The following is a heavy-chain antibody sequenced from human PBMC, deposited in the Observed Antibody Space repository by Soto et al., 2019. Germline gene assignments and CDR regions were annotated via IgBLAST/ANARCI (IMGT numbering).Heavy chain of an antibody. CDR1: GGSFSCYY. CDR2: INHSGST. CDR3: ARGGGSXRYCSSTSCYTLYNWFDP. V-gene: IGHV4-34*01. D-gene: IGHD2-2*01. Sequence: SETLSLTCAVYGGSFSCYYWSWIRQPPGKGLEWIGEINHSGSTNYNPSLKSRVTISVDTSKNQFSLKLSSVTAADTAVYYCARGGGSXRYCSSTSCYTLYNWFDPWGQGTLVTVSS. J-gene: IGHJ5*02.